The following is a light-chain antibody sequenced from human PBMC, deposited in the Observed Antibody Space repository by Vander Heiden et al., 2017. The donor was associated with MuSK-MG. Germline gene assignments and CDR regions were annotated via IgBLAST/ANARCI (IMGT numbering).Light chain of an antibody. J-gene: IGKJ5*01. CDR2: DAS. V-gene: IGKV3-11*01. Sequence: EIGLTQSPGTLSLSPGDRATLSCRASKSVNTFLDWYQQRPGQAPRLLIYDASNRATGIPARFSGSGSGTDFTLTISSLEPEDFAVYFCQQRSNLPPFTFGQGTRLETK. CDR3: QQRSNLPPFT. CDR1: KSVNTF.